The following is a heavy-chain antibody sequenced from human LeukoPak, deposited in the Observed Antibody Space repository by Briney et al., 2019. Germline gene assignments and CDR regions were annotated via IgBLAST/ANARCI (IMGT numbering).Heavy chain of an antibody. CDR2: IKQDGSEK. Sequence: GGSLRLSCAASGFTFSTYVMSWVRQAPGKGLEWVANIKQDGSEKYYVDSVRGRFTISRDNTENSLYLQMNSLRAEDTAVYYCARMSSSSWYVCDYWGQGTLVTVSS. J-gene: IGHJ4*02. V-gene: IGHV3-7*01. CDR1: GFTFSTYV. D-gene: IGHD6-13*01. CDR3: ARMSSSSWYVCDY.